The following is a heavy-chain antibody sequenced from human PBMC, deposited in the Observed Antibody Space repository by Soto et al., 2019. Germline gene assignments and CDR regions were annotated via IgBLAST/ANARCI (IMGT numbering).Heavy chain of an antibody. V-gene: IGHV1-3*01. CDR1: GYTLTSYA. J-gene: IGHJ4*02. CDR3: ARDLATSFKDY. D-gene: IGHD1-1*01. Sequence: GASVKVSCKASGYTLTSYAMHWVRQAPGQRLEWMGWINAGNGNTKYSQKFQGRVTITRDTSASTSYMELSSLRSEDTAVYYCARDLATSFKDYWGQGTRVNVSS. CDR2: INAGNGNT.